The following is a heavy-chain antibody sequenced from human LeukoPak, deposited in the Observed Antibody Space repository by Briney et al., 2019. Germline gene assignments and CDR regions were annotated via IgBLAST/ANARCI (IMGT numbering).Heavy chain of an antibody. J-gene: IGHJ4*02. V-gene: IGHV4-34*01. D-gene: IGHD6-13*01. CDR1: GGSFSGYY. CDR3: ARKLIAAAGLDY. CDR2: INHSGST. Sequence: SETLSLTCAVYGGSFSGYYWSWIRQPPGKGLEWIGEINHSGSTNYNPSLKSRVTISVDTSKNQFSLKLSSVTAADTAVYYCARKLIAAAGLDYWGQGTLVTVSP.